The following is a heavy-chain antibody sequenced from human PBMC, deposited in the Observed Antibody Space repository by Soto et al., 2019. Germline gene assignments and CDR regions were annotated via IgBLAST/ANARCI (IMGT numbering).Heavy chain of an antibody. CDR1: GGTLSSYA. CDR2: IIPIFGTA. J-gene: IGHJ5*02. Sequence: SVKVSCKASGGTLSSYAISWVRQAPGQGPEWMGGIIPIFGTANYAQKFQGRVTITADESTSTAYMELSSLRSEDTAVYYCARIALNCSSTSCMVNWFDPWGQGTLVTVSS. CDR3: ARIALNCSSTSCMVNWFDP. V-gene: IGHV1-69*13. D-gene: IGHD2-2*01.